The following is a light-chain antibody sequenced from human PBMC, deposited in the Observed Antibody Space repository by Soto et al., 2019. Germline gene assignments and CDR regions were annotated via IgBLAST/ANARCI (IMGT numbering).Light chain of an antibody. CDR3: QQYGRSPLS. J-gene: IGKJ3*01. CDR1: QSVYSNY. CDR2: GAA. V-gene: IGKV3-20*01. Sequence: EIVLTQSPGTLSLSPGERATLSCRASQSVYSNYLAWYQQKPVQSPRLLMYGAATRVTGIPDRFSGSASGADFQLTISRLEPEDFAVNYCQQYGRSPLSFGAGTKVDIK.